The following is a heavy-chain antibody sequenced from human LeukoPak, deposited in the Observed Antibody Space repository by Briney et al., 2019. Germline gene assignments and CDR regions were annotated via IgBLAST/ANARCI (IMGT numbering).Heavy chain of an antibody. Sequence: PSETLSLTCTVSGGSISSSSYYWGWIRQPPGKGLEWIGSIYYSGSTCYNPSLKSRVTISVDTSKNQFSLKLSSVTAADTAVYYCASYDYGDYTIDYWGQGTLVTVSS. CDR3: ASYDYGDYTIDY. CDR2: IYYSGST. V-gene: IGHV4-39*01. J-gene: IGHJ4*02. CDR1: GGSISSSSYY. D-gene: IGHD4-17*01.